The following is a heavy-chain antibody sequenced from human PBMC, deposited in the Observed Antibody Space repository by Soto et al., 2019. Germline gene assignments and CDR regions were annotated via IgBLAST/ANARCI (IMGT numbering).Heavy chain of an antibody. Sequence: TLSLTCAVSGGSISSGGYSWSWIRQPPGKGLEWIGYIYHSGSTYYNQSLKSRVTISVDRSKNQFSLKLSSVTAADTAVYYCARAHVRWLVTSFAAWGQGTLVTVSS. D-gene: IGHD3-22*01. V-gene: IGHV4-30-2*01. CDR2: IYHSGST. CDR1: GGSISSGGYS. J-gene: IGHJ5*02. CDR3: ARAHVRWLVTSFAA.